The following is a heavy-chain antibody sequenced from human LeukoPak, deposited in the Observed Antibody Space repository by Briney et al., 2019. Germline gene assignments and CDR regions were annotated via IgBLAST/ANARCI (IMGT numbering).Heavy chain of an antibody. D-gene: IGHD5-18*01. CDR3: ARDSYGYFDY. V-gene: IGHV3-30-3*01. CDR1: GFTFSSYA. CDR2: ISYDGSNK. J-gene: IGHJ4*02. Sequence: GGSLRLSCAASGFTFSSYAMHWVRQAPGKGLEWVAVISYDGSNKYYADSVKGRFTISRDNSKNTLYLQMNSLRAEDTAVYYCARDSYGYFDYWGQRTLVTVSS.